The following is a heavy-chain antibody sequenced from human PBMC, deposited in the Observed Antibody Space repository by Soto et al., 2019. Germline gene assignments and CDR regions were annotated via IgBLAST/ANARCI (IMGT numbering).Heavy chain of an antibody. CDR1: SGSISSYN. CDR2: SNYSGST. V-gene: IGHV4-59*01. Sequence: NPSETLSLTCTVSSGSISSYNWNWVRQPPGKGLEWIGFSNYSGSTHYNPSLKSRVTISLDTSKNQFSLKLNSATAAGTAVYYCARENYYALDYWGPGTLVTVSS. J-gene: IGHJ4*02. CDR3: ARENYYALDY. D-gene: IGHD3-10*01.